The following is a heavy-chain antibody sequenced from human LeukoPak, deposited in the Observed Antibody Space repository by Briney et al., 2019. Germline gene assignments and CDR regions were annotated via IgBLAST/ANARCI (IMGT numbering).Heavy chain of an antibody. CDR3: ASARGGSYRSYYLDY. CDR1: GGSISSSSYY. J-gene: IGHJ4*02. D-gene: IGHD3-16*02. Sequence: SETLSLTCTVSGGSISSSSYYWGWIRQPPGKGLEWIGSIYYSGSTYYNPSLKSRVTMSIDKSKNQFSLNLTSVTAADTAVYYCASARGGSYRSYYLDYWGQGTLVTVSS. CDR2: IYYSGST. V-gene: IGHV4-39*07.